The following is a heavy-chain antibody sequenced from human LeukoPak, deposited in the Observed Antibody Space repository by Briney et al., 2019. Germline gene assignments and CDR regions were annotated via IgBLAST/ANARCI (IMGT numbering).Heavy chain of an antibody. CDR1: GFTFSSYT. J-gene: IGHJ5*02. D-gene: IGHD5-12*01. V-gene: IGHV3-21*01. CDR3: ARPVGSGYDFQTYWFDG. CDR2: ISSVSSYI. Sequence: PGGSLKLSCAASGFTFSSYTMNWVRQAPGKGLEWVSSISSVSSYIYYADSVKGRFTISRDNPKNSLYVQMNSLRAEDTAVYYSARPVGSGYDFQTYWFDGWGKRTRVTVSS.